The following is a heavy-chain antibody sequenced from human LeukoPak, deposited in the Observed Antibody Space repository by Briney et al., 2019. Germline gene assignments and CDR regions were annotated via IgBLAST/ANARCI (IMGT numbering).Heavy chain of an antibody. Sequence: GGSLRLTCAASGFTVSSNYMRWVRQAPGKGLEWVSIIYSEGSNSEYYADSVKGRFTISRDSSKTTVYFQMNSLRAEDTPTYYCARGLVSMVRGDFPLWSQGTLVTVSS. J-gene: IGHJ4*02. D-gene: IGHD3-10*01. CDR3: ARGLVSMVRGDFPL. V-gene: IGHV3-53*01. CDR2: IYSEGSNSE. CDR1: GFTVSSNY.